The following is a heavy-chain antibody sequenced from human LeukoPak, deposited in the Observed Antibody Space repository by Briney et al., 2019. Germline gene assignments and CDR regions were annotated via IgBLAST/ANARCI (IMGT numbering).Heavy chain of an antibody. CDR3: ARGVGLTQGGAFDF. J-gene: IGHJ4*02. D-gene: IGHD3-16*01. CDR1: GGSISSTSYY. Sequence: PSETLSLTCVVSGGSISSTSYYWGWIRQPPGEGLEWIGSIYYSGSTYYSPSLKSRVTISVDTSKNQFSLKLSSVTAADTAVYYCARGVGLTQGGAFDFWGQGTLVTVSS. CDR2: IYYSGST. V-gene: IGHV4-39*07.